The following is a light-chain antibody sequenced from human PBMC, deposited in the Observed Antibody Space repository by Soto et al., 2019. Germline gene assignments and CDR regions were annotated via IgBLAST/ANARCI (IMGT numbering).Light chain of an antibody. Sequence: DIQMTQSPSSLSASIGDRVTITCRASETINKYLNWYQQKPGKPPKLLIYTASTLPSGVPSRFSGSRPGTNFTLTINSLQPEDFATYYCQQSYKTPQTFGQGTKVESK. J-gene: IGKJ1*01. CDR1: ETINKY. V-gene: IGKV1-39*01. CDR3: QQSYKTPQT. CDR2: TAS.